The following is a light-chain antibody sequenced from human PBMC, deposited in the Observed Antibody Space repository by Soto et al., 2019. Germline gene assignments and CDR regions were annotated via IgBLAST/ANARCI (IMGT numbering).Light chain of an antibody. V-gene: IGKV3-15*01. Sequence: EIVMTQSPATLSVSPGERATLSCRASQSISNNLAWYHQRPGQAPRLLIFGASTRATGIPARFSGSGSGTEFTLTISSLQSEDFAVYYCQQYNNWWTFGQGAKVEIK. CDR1: QSISNN. CDR3: QQYNNWWT. J-gene: IGKJ1*01. CDR2: GAS.